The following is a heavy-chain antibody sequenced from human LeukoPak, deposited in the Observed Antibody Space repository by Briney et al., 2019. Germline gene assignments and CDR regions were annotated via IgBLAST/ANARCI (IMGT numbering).Heavy chain of an antibody. CDR1: GYSITSVYY. V-gene: IGHV4-38-2*02. Sequence: PSETLSLTCSVSGYSITSVYYWGWIPQPPGKGLEWIGSFFLKGSTYYNPSLKSRVTISVDTSKNQFSLTLSSVTAADTAVYYCARVGKARDGDYGPQGKGFSYYYYMDVWGKGTTVTISS. J-gene: IGHJ6*03. CDR3: ARVGKARDGDYGPQGKGFSYYYYMDV. D-gene: IGHD4-17*01. CDR2: FFLKGST.